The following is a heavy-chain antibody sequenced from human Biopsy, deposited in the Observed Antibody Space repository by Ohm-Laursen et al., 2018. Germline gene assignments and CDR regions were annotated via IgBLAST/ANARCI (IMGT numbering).Heavy chain of an antibody. V-gene: IGHV4-59*01. CDR1: GGSISSDY. J-gene: IGHJ6*02. Sequence: GTLSLTCTVSGGSISSDYWSWIRQTPGKGLEWIGYTYYSGSTNYNPSLKSRVTISVDTSKNQFSLGLNSVTAADTAVYYCARATNSTGWPYYYFYGMDVWGQGTTVTVSS. D-gene: IGHD2/OR15-2a*01. CDR2: TYYSGST. CDR3: ARATNSTGWPYYYFYGMDV.